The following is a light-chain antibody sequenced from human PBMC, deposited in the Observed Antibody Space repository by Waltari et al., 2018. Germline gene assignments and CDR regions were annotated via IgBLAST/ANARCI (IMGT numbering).Light chain of an antibody. CDR3: QVWDSGSGRPQVI. J-gene: IGLJ2*01. Sequence: SYVLTQPPSVSVAPGQTAIITCGGDNIGRQSVHWYQQRAGQAPVLVVHDDNDRPSGIPERLSGSNSGNTATLTISRVEAGDEADFYCQVWDSGSGRPQVIFGGGTRLTVL. CDR1: NIGRQS. CDR2: DDN. V-gene: IGLV3-21*02.